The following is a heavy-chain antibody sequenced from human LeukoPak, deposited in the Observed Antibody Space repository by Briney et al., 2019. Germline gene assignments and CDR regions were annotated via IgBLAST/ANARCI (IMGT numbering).Heavy chain of an antibody. J-gene: IGHJ3*02. V-gene: IGHV4-59*08. Sequence: PSETLSLTCTVSGGSISSSYWSWIRQPPGKGLEWIGYIYYSGSTNYNPSLKSRVTISVATSKNQFSLKLSSVTAADTAVYYCARWGSGDAFDIWGQGTMVTVSS. D-gene: IGHD7-27*01. CDR2: IYYSGST. CDR1: GGSISSSY. CDR3: ARWGSGDAFDI.